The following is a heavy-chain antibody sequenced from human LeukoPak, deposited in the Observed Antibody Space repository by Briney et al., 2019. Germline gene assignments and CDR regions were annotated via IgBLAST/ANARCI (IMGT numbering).Heavy chain of an antibody. CDR1: GFTFSSYA. Sequence: GGSLRLSCAASGFTFSSYAMSWVRQAPGKGLEWVSAISGSGNSTYYGDSVKGRFTISRDNSKNTLYLQMNSLRAEDTAVYYCAKTRPLDSSSWSHGDYWGQGTLVTVSS. D-gene: IGHD6-13*01. CDR2: ISGSGNST. J-gene: IGHJ4*02. V-gene: IGHV3-23*01. CDR3: AKTRPLDSSSWSHGDY.